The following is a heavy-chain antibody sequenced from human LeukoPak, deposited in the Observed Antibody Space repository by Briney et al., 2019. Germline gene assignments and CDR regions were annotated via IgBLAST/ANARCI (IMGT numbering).Heavy chain of an antibody. CDR1: GGSFSGYY. V-gene: IGHV4-34*01. Sequence: PSETLSLTCAVYGGSFSGYYWSWIRQPPGKGLEWIGEINHSGSTNYKPSLKSRVTISVDTSNNQFSLKISCVTAADTAVYYCARGLVASFLNWFDPSGQGTLVTVSS. D-gene: IGHD2-15*01. J-gene: IGHJ5*02. CDR2: INHSGST. CDR3: ARGLVASFLNWFDP.